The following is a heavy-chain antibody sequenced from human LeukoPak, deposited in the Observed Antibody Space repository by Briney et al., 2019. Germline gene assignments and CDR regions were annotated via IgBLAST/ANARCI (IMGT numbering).Heavy chain of an antibody. Sequence: GGSLRLSCAASGFTFSTYGMHWVRQAPGKGLEWVAVIWYDGSNKYYEDSMKGRFTISRDNSNNTLYLQMNSLRAEDTAVYYCARFAGYSSSWPLDYWGQGTLVTVSS. J-gene: IGHJ4*02. V-gene: IGHV3-33*01. CDR1: GFTFSTYG. D-gene: IGHD6-13*01. CDR2: IWYDGSNK. CDR3: ARFAGYSSSWPLDY.